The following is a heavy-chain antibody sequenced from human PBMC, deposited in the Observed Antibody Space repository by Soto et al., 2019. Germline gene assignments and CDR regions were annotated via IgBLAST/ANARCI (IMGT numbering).Heavy chain of an antibody. D-gene: IGHD3-22*01. V-gene: IGHV3-30-3*01. CDR1: GFTFSSYA. J-gene: IGHJ6*02. Sequence: PGGSLRLSCAASGFTFSSYAMHWVRQAPGKGLEWVAVISYDGSNKYYADSVKGRFTISRDNSKNTLYLQMNSLRAEDTAVYYCARGLGYYGMDVWGQGTTVTVS. CDR2: ISYDGSNK. CDR3: ARGLGYYGMDV.